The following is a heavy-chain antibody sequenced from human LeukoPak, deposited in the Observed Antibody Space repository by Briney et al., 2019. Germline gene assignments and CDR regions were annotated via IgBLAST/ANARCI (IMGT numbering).Heavy chain of an antibody. D-gene: IGHD2-8*02. Sequence: GASVKVSCEASGGTFSSYAISWVRQAPGQGLEWMGRIIPILGIANYAQKFQGRVTITADKSTSTAYMELSSLRSEDTAVYYCARARRLHWENTADLDYWGQGTLVTVSS. J-gene: IGHJ4*02. V-gene: IGHV1-69*04. CDR2: IIPILGIA. CDR1: GGTFSSYA. CDR3: ARARRLHWENTADLDY.